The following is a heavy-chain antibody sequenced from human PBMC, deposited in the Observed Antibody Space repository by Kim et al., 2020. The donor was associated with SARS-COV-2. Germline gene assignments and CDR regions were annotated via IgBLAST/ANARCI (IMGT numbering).Heavy chain of an antibody. V-gene: IGHV4-31*02. Sequence: SLKSRVTISVDTSKNQFSLKLSSVTAADTAVYYCARSLYYYGSGSTWFDPWGQGTLVTVSS. D-gene: IGHD3-10*01. J-gene: IGHJ5*02. CDR3: ARSLYYYGSGSTWFDP.